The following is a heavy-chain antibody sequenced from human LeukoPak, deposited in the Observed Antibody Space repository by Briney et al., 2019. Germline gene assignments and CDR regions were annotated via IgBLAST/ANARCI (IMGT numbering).Heavy chain of an antibody. J-gene: IGHJ4*02. CDR2: IKSKTDGGTT. CDR3: TTLLQYYYDSSGYSPFDY. Sequence: GGSLRLSCAASGFTFSNAWMSWVRQAPGKGLEWVGRIKSKTDGGTTDYAAPVKGRFTISRDDSKNTLYLQMNSLKTADTAVYYCTTLLQYYYDSSGYSPFDYWGQGTLVTVSS. D-gene: IGHD3-22*01. CDR1: GFTFSNAW. V-gene: IGHV3-15*01.